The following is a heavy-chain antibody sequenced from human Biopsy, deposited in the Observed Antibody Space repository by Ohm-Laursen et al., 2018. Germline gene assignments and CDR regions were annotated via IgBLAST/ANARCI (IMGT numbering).Heavy chain of an antibody. CDR3: ARTPGKAVAGRFLDL. CDR1: GGSLSSYS. V-gene: IGHV4-4*07. D-gene: IGHD6-19*01. CDR2: IYSSGGS. Sequence: GTLSLTCTVSGGSLSSYSWSRIRQPAGETLEWIGRIYSSGGSSYNPSLKSRISMSMDTSNNQFSLTLTSVTAADTAVYYCARTPGKAVAGRFLDLWGRGTLVTVSS. J-gene: IGHJ2*01.